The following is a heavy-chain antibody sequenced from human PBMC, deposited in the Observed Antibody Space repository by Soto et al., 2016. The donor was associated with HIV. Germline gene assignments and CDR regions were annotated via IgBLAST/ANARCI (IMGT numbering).Heavy chain of an antibody. D-gene: IGHD3-10*01. J-gene: IGHJ4*02. CDR2: ISYDGSSK. CDR1: GFTFNTFA. CDR3: AREIIDSNFGIDY. V-gene: IGHV3-30*04. Sequence: VQLVESGGGVVQPGRSLRLSCAASGFTFNTFAMHWVRQAPGKGLEWVAFISYDGSSKYYADSVKGRFTISRDNSKNTLYLQMNSLRVEDTAVFYCAREIIDSNFGIDYWGQGTLGPPSP.